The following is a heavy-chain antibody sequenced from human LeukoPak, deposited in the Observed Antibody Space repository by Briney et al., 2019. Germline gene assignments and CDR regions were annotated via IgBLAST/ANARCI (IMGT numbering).Heavy chain of an antibody. J-gene: IGHJ5*02. CDR3: ASPYCSGGSCYSENWFDP. CDR1: GFTFSSYT. CDR2: ISYDGSNK. V-gene: IGHV3-30-3*01. Sequence: GRSLRLSCAASGFTFSSYTMHWVRQAPGKGLEWAAVISYDGSNKYYADSVKGRFTISRDNSKNTLYLQMNSLRAEDTAVYYCASPYCSGGSCYSENWFDPWGQGTLVTVSS. D-gene: IGHD2-15*01.